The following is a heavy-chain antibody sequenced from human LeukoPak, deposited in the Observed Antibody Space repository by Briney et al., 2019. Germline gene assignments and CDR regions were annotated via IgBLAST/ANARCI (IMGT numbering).Heavy chain of an antibody. J-gene: IGHJ4*02. Sequence: GGSLRLSCAASGFNFSSFWLHWVRQSPGEALVWVSGINSDGSSQNYVDTVKGRFTIPRDNAKNEVYLQMNSLRADDSAVYYCARGGYGAHMGWGQGILVSVS. CDR3: ARGGYGAHMG. V-gene: IGHV3-74*01. CDR1: GFNFSSFW. D-gene: IGHD4-17*01. CDR2: INSDGSSQ.